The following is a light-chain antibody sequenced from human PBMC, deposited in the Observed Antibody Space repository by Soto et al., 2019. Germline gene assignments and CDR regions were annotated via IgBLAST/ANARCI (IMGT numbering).Light chain of an antibody. CDR1: SYDVGDYKY. J-gene: IGLJ1*01. CDR3: CSYAGSYADV. V-gene: IGLV2-11*01. CDR2: DIS. Sequence: QSALTQPRSVSGSPGQSVTISCTGTSYDVGDYKYVSWYRQLPGKAPKLMIYDISERPSGVPDRFSGPKSGNTASLTISGLQAEDEADYYCCSYAGSYADVFGTGTKVTVL.